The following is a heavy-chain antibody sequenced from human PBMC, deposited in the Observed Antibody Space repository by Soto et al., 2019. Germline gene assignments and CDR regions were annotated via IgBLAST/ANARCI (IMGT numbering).Heavy chain of an antibody. CDR2: INHSGST. J-gene: IGHJ4*02. Sequence: SETLSLTCAVYGGSFSGYYWSWIRQPPGKGLEWIGEINHSGSTNYNPSLKSRVTISVDTSNNQFSMKLSSVTAADTAVYYFAIKGAYYDFWSGYYIRPFDYWGQGTLVTVSS. V-gene: IGHV4-34*01. CDR1: GGSFSGYY. D-gene: IGHD3-3*01. CDR3: AIKGAYYDFWSGYYIRPFDY.